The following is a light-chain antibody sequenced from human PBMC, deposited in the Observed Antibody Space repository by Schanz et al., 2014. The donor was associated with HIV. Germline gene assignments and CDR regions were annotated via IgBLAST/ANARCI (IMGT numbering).Light chain of an antibody. V-gene: IGLV1-44*01. CDR3: ATWDDSLNGVV. CDR2: ANM. J-gene: IGLJ2*01. Sequence: QSVLTQPPSVSGTPGQRVTIFCSGSSSNIGINKVNWYQHLPGTAPRLLMYANMERPSGVPDRFSGSGSGTSASLAISGLRSDDEAHYYCATWDDSLNGVVFGEGTKLTVL. CDR1: SSNIGINK.